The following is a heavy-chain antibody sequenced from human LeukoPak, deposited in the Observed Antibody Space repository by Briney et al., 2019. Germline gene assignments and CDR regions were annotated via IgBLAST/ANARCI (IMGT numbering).Heavy chain of an antibody. CDR2: IYTSGST. CDR3: AKYSSSWYALDD. D-gene: IGHD6-13*01. J-gene: IGHJ4*02. CDR1: GGSISSYY. V-gene: IGHV4-4*07. Sequence: SETLSLTCTVSGGSISSYYWSWIRQPAGKGLEWIGRIYTSGSTNYNPPLKSRVTMSVDTSNNQFSLKLSSVTAADTAVYYCAKYSSSWYALDDWGQGTLVAVSS.